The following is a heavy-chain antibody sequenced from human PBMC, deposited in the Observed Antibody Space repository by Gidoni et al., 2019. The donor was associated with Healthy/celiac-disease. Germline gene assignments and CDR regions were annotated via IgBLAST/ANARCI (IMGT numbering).Heavy chain of an antibody. J-gene: IGHJ4*02. CDR1: GFTFSSYS. D-gene: IGHD2-8*01. CDR2: ISSSSSYI. CDR3: ARDSVLMVYATDY. V-gene: IGHV3-21*01. Sequence: EVQLVESGGGLVKPGGSLRLSCAASGFTFSSYSMNWVRQAPGKGLEWVSSISSSSSYIYYADSVKGRFTISRDNAKNSLYLQMNSLRAEDTAVYYCARDSVLMVYATDYWGQGTLVTVSS.